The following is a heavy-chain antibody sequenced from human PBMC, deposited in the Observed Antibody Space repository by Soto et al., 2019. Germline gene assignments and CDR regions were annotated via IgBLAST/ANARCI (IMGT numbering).Heavy chain of an antibody. CDR3: AREAVFGLAMHYYYYMDV. V-gene: IGHV3-66*01. CDR1: GFSVSTNY. CDR2: VYRSGDT. Sequence: GGSLRLSCAASGFSVSTNYVSWIRQAPEKGLEWVSVVYRSGDTNYADSVKGRFTISRDTSKNTVYLHMNSLRADDTAVYYCAREAVFGLAMHYYYYMDVWGKGTTVTVSS. D-gene: IGHD3-3*01. J-gene: IGHJ6*03.